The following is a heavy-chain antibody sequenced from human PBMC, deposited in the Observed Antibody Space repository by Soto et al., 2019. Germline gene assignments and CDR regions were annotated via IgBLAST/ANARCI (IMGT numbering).Heavy chain of an antibody. J-gene: IGHJ4*02. CDR3: ASSGYYQWVFDY. CDR2: IYHSGST. Sequence: PSETLSLTGAVSGGSISSGCYSWSWIRQPPGKGLEWIGYIYHSGSTYYNPSLKSRVTISVDRSKNQFSLKLTSVTAEDTAVYYCASSGYYQWVFDYWGQGTLVTVSS. CDR1: GGSISSGCYS. V-gene: IGHV4-30-2*01. D-gene: IGHD3-22*01.